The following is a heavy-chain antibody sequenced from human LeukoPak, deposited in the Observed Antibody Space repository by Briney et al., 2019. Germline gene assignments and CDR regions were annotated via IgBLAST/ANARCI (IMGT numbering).Heavy chain of an antibody. Sequence: SQTLSLTCAISGDRVSRDGAAWNWLRQSPVRGLEWLGRTFYTSKWSYDYAVSVRSRITVNPDTSKNLFSLQLNSVTPEDTAVYYCARGRFYYYAMDVWGQGTTVTVSS. CDR1: GDRVSRDGAA. V-gene: IGHV6-1*01. D-gene: IGHD3-10*01. J-gene: IGHJ6*02. CDR3: ARGRFYYYAMDV. CDR2: TFYTSKWSY.